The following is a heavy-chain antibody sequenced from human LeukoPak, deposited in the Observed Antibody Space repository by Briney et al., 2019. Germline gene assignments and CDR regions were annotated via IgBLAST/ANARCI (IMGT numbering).Heavy chain of an antibody. CDR2: ISYDGSNK. J-gene: IGHJ4*02. Sequence: GGSLRLSCAASGFTFSSYGMHWVRQAPGKGLEWVAVISYDGSNKYYADSVKGRFTISRDNSKNTLYLQMNSLRAEDTAVYYCAKEITGTTVSDYWGQGTLVTVSS. D-gene: IGHD1-7*01. CDR1: GFTFSSYG. CDR3: AKEITGTTVSDY. V-gene: IGHV3-30*18.